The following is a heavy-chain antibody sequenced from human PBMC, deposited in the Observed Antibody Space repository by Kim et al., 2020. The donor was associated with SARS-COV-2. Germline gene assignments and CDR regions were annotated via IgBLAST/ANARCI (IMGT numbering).Heavy chain of an antibody. CDR3: AKVALGYCTNGVCAGFDY. V-gene: IGHV3-30*18. CDR2: ISYDGSNK. Sequence: GGSLRLSCAASGFTFSSYGMHWVRQAPGKGLEWVAVISYDGSNKYYADSVKGRFTISRDNSKNTLYLQMNSLRAEDTAVYYCAKVALGYCTNGVCAGFDYWGQGTLVTVSS. CDR1: GFTFSSYG. D-gene: IGHD2-8*01. J-gene: IGHJ4*02.